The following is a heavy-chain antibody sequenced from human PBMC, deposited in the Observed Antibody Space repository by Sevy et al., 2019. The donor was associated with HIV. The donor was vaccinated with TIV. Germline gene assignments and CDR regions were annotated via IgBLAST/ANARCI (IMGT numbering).Heavy chain of an antibody. V-gene: IGHV1-24*01. D-gene: IGHD3-3*01. CDR1: GYTLTELS. CDR3: ATDNITNPGAFDI. J-gene: IGHJ3*02. CDR2: FDPEDGET. Sequence: ASVKVSCKVSGYTLTELSMHWVRQAPGKGLEWMGVFDPEDGETIYAQKFQGRVTMTEDTSTDTAYMELSSLRSEDTAVYYCATDNITNPGAFDIWGQGTMVTVSS.